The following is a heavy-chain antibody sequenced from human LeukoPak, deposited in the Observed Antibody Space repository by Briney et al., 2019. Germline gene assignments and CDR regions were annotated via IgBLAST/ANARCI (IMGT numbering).Heavy chain of an antibody. D-gene: IGHD6-19*01. CDR1: GFTFNIYS. Sequence: GGSLRLSCAASGFTFNIYSMNWVRQAPGKGLEWTSYLSRDTTAIYYADPVKGRFTISRDNAKNSLYLQMNSLRAEDTAMYYCARSGWYDDFDYLGQGTLVTVSS. V-gene: IGHV3-48*01. J-gene: IGHJ4*02. CDR3: ARSGWYDDFDY. CDR2: LSRDTTAI.